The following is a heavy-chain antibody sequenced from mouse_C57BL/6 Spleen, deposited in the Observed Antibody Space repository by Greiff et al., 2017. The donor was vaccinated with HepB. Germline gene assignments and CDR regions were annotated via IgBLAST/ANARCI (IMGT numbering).Heavy chain of an antibody. Sequence: QVQLQQSGAELARPGASVKLSCKASGYTFTSYGISWVKQRTGQGLEWIGEIYPRSGNTYYNEKFKGKATLTADKSYSTAYMELRSLTSEDSAVYFCARIFDYDGFAYWGQGTLVTVSA. CDR1: GYTFTSYG. D-gene: IGHD2-4*01. CDR2: IYPRSGNT. CDR3: ARIFDYDGFAY. J-gene: IGHJ3*01. V-gene: IGHV1-81*01.